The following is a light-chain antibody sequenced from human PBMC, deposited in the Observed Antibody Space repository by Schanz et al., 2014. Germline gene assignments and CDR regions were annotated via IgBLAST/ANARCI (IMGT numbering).Light chain of an antibody. CDR1: SSNIGSGYD. CDR3: AAWDDDLL. V-gene: IGLV1-40*01. Sequence: QSVLTQPPSMSGAPGQRVTISCTGNSSNIGSGYDVHWYQCLPGTAPKLLIYDNNNRPSGVPDRFSASKYGTSASLAISGLRSEDEADYYCAAWDDDLLFGGGTKLTVL. CDR2: DNN. J-gene: IGLJ2*01.